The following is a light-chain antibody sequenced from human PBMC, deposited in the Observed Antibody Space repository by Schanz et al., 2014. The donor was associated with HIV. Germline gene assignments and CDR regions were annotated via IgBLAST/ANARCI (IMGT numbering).Light chain of an antibody. V-gene: IGLV2-14*03. J-gene: IGLJ1*01. CDR3: SSYTSSSTYV. CDR2: DVD. CDR1: SSDIGGYNY. Sequence: QSALTQPASVSGSPGQSITISCTGTSSDIGGYNYVSWYQQHPGKAPKLILYDVDNRPAGVSNRFSGSKSGNTASLTISGLRAEDEADYYCSSYTSSSTYVFGTGTKLTVL.